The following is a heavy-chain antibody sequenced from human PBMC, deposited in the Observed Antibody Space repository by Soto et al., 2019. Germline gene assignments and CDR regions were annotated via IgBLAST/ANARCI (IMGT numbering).Heavy chain of an antibody. CDR3: ARLSGSWQNWFDP. D-gene: IGHD6-13*01. CDR1: GGSISSNDFY. J-gene: IGHJ5*02. CDR2: IYYSGNT. V-gene: IGHV4-31*03. Sequence: QVQLQESGPGLVKPSQTLSLTCIVSGGSISSNDFYWSWIRQHAGKGLEWIGYIYYSGNTYYNPSLKSRVTILVDTSKNQFSLKVSSVTAADTAVYYCARLSGSWQNWFDPWGQGTLVTVSS.